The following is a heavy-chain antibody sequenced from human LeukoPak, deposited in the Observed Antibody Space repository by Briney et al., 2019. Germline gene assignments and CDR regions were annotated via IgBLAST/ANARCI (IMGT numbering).Heavy chain of an antibody. J-gene: IGHJ4*02. CDR3: ARAAIAGLPGPFDY. D-gene: IGHD1-14*01. CDR1: GGSFSGYY. CDR2: INHSGST. V-gene: IGHV4-34*01. Sequence: SETLSPTCAVYGGSFSGYYWSWIRQPPGKGLEWIGEINHSGSTNYNPSLTSRVTISVDTSKNQFSLKLSSVTAADTAVYYCARAAIAGLPGPFDYWGQGTLVTVSS.